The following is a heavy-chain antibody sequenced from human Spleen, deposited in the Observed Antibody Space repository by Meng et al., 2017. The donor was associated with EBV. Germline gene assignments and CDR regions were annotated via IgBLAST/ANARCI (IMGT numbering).Heavy chain of an antibody. CDR1: GFNFSRSG. J-gene: IGHJ4*02. Sequence: VRLVYFGGCLVQPGRSLRLSCEVSGFNFSRSGMHWVRQAPGKGLEWVAVICFDVSDKFYAESVKGRFSISRDNFKSVLYLQMNSLRAEDTAVYYCATYRDYVLDYWGQGTLVTVSS. CDR2: ICFDVSDK. D-gene: IGHD4-17*01. CDR3: ATYRDYVLDY. V-gene: IGHV3-33*01.